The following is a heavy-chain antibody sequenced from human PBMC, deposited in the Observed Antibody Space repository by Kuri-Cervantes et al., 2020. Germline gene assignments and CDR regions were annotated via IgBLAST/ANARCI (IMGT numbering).Heavy chain of an antibody. CDR2: ISGSGGST. CDR3: AKDQIGGLAYYFDY. V-gene: IGHV3-23*01. Sequence: GESLKISCAASGFTFSSYAMSWVRQAPGKGLEWVSAISGSGGSTYYADSVKGRLTISRDNSKNTLYLQMNSLRAEDTAVYYCAKDQIGGLAYYFDYWGQGTLVTVSS. D-gene: IGHD3-10*01. CDR1: GFTFSSYA. J-gene: IGHJ4*02.